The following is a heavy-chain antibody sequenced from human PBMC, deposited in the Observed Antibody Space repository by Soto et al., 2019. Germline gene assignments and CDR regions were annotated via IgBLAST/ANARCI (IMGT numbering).Heavy chain of an antibody. CDR2: ISADNVHT. Sequence: QVQLVESGGEVKAPGASVKVSCKASGYTFTSYGFNWVRQAPGQGLEWMGWISADNVHTNYAQKFQGRVTMTTDTFTSTAYLELRSLISDDTAVYYCARVGYCSGYSCHYMDVWGRGTTVTVSS. CDR1: GYTFTSYG. V-gene: IGHV1-18*01. J-gene: IGHJ6*03. CDR3: ARVGYCSGYSCHYMDV. D-gene: IGHD2-2*01.